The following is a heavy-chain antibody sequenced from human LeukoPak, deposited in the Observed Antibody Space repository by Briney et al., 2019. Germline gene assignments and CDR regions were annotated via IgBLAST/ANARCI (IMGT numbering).Heavy chain of an antibody. CDR1: GGSISSYY. CDR3: ARGARYCSSTSCFRYYFDY. D-gene: IGHD2-2*01. J-gene: IGHJ4*02. CDR2: IYYSGST. Sequence: SETLSLTCTVSGGSISSYYWTWIRQPPGEELEWIGYIYYSGSTNYNPSLKSRATISLDTSKNHFSLNLSSVTAADTAVYYCARGARYCSSTSCFRYYFDYWGQGTLVTVSS. V-gene: IGHV4-59*01.